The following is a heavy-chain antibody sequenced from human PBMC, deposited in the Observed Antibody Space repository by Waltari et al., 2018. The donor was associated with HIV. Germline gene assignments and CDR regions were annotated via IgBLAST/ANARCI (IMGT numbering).Heavy chain of an antibody. Sequence: QVQLVQSGAEVKKPGASVKVSCKASGYTFTSYYMPWARQAPGQGLEWMGIINPSGGSTSYAQKFQGRVTMTRDTSTSTVYMELSSLRSEDTAVYYCASYYASSYFDYWGQGTLVTVSS. V-gene: IGHV1-46*03. CDR2: INPSGGST. CDR1: GYTFTSYY. CDR3: ASYYASSYFDY. D-gene: IGHD3-22*01. J-gene: IGHJ4*02.